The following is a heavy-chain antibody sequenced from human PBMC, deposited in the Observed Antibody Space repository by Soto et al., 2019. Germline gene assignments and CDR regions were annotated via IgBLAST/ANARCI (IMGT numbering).Heavy chain of an antibody. V-gene: IGHV3-21*01. Sequence: GGSLRLSCAASEFTFNTYSMNWVRQAPGKGLEWVSCISSTSTYIYYADSVKGRFTISRDDAKNSLYLQMNSLRAEDTAVYYCARAGGTYYYGSGSQLKLRNWFDPWGQGTLVTVSS. CDR2: ISSTSTYI. CDR3: ARAGGTYYYGSGSQLKLRNWFDP. CDR1: EFTFNTYS. D-gene: IGHD3-10*01. J-gene: IGHJ5*02.